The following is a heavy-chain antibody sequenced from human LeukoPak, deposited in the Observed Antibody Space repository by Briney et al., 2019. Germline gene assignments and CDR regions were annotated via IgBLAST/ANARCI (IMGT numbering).Heavy chain of an antibody. V-gene: IGHV3-30-3*02. J-gene: IGHJ4*02. CDR3: AKSRLDYGDYGYYFDY. D-gene: IGHD4-17*01. Sequence: GGSLRLSCAASGFTFSSYAMHWVRQAPGKGLEWVAVISYDGSNKYYADSVKGRFTISRDNSKNTLYLQMNSLRAEDTAVYYCAKSRLDYGDYGYYFDYWGQGTLVTVSS. CDR1: GFTFSSYA. CDR2: ISYDGSNK.